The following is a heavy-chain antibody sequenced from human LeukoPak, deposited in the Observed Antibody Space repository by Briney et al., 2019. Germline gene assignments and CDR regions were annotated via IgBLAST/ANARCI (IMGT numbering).Heavy chain of an antibody. CDR2: IYTSGST. D-gene: IGHD3-22*01. CDR1: GGSISSGSYY. CDR3: ARIQQGYYYDSSGYPMVYFDY. V-gene: IGHV4-61*02. J-gene: IGHJ4*02. Sequence: SETLSLTCTVSGGSISSGSYYWSWIRQPAGKGLEWIGRIYTSGSTNYNPSLKSRVTISVDTSKNQFSLKLSSVTAADTAVYYCARIQQGYYYDSSGYPMVYFDYWGQGTLVTISS.